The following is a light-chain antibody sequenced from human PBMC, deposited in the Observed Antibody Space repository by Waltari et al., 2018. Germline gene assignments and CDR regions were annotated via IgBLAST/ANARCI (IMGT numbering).Light chain of an antibody. CDR3: CSFTPSLTYV. CDR2: DVS. J-gene: IGLJ1*01. V-gene: IGLV2-18*02. Sequence: QSALTQPPPVSGSPRQSGTISCTGTTSAIGTYNRVSWYQQTPGTAPKLMIYDVSNRPSGVPDRFSGSKSGNTASLTISALQAEDEADYYCCSFTPSLTYVFGTGTKVTVL. CDR1: TSAIGTYNR.